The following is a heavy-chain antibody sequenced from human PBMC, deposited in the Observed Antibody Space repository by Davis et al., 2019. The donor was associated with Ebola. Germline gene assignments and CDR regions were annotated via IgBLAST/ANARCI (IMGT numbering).Heavy chain of an antibody. CDR1: GFTFSSYA. Sequence: GESLKISCAASGFTFSSYAMHWVRQAPGKGLEWVAVISYDGSNKYYADSVKGRFTISRDNSKNTLYLQMNSLRAEDTAVYYCAREGYCSGGSCYDGDYYYYGMDVWGQGTTVTVSS. CDR3: AREGYCSGGSCYDGDYYYYGMDV. CDR2: ISYDGSNK. V-gene: IGHV3-30-3*01. D-gene: IGHD2-15*01. J-gene: IGHJ6*02.